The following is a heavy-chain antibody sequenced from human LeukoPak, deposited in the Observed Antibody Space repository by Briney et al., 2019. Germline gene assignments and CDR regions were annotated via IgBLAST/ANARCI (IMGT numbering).Heavy chain of an antibody. Sequence: GGSLRLSCAASGFTFSSYAMHWVRQAPGKGLEWVAVISYDGSNKYYADSVKGRFTISRDNSKNTLYLQMNSLRAEDTAVYYCARVVVVAATLPPDYWGQRTLVTVSS. CDR2: ISYDGSNK. CDR1: GFTFSSYA. V-gene: IGHV3-30-3*01. J-gene: IGHJ4*02. D-gene: IGHD2-15*01. CDR3: ARVVVVAATLPPDY.